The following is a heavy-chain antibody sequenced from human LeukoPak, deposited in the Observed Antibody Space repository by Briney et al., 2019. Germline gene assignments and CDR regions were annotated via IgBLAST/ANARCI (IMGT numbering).Heavy chain of an antibody. V-gene: IGHV4-34*01. Sequence: SETLSLTCAVYGGSFSGYYWSWIRQPPGKGLEWIGEINHSGSTNYNPSLKSRVTISVDTSKNQFSLKLSSVTAADTAVYYCARGHRNPVYWGQGTLVTVSS. J-gene: IGHJ4*02. CDR2: INHSGST. CDR1: GGSFSGYY. CDR3: ARGHRNPVY.